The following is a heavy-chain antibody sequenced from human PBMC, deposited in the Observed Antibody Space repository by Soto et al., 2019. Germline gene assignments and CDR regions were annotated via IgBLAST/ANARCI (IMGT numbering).Heavy chain of an antibody. D-gene: IGHD4-4*01. CDR1: GGTFSSYT. J-gene: IGHJ6*03. CDR3: ARDLTTDLYYYYMDV. Sequence: QVQLVQSGAEVKKPGSSVKVSCKASGGTFSSYTISWVRQAPGQGLEWMGRIIPILGIANYAQKFQGRVTITADKSTSTAYMELSSLRSEETAVYYCARDLTTDLYYYYMDVWGKGTTVTVSS. CDR2: IIPILGIA. V-gene: IGHV1-69*08.